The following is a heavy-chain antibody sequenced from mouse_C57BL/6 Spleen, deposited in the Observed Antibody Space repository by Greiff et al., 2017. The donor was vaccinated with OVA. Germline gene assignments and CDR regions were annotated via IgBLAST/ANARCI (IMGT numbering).Heavy chain of an antibody. CDR3: ARNYRYDYYAMDY. Sequence: DVQLVESGGGLVKPGGSLKLSCAASGFTFSDYGMHWVRQAPEKGLEWVAYISSGSSTIYYADTVKGRFTISRDNAKNTLFLQMTSLRSEDTAMYYCARNYRYDYYAMDYWGQGTSVTVSS. V-gene: IGHV5-17*01. CDR2: ISSGSSTI. CDR1: GFTFSDYG. D-gene: IGHD2-1*01. J-gene: IGHJ4*01.